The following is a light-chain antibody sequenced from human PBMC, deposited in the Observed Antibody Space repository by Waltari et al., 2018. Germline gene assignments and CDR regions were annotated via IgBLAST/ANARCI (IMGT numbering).Light chain of an antibody. CDR2: SSD. J-gene: IGLJ2*01. V-gene: IGLV1-44*01. CDR3: AAWDDSLGGPYVV. CDR1: RSNIGGHR. Sequence: QSVLTQPPPASGTPGQRVTISCSGSRSNIGGHRVNWSQHLPGTAPKLLIFSSDRRPSGVPDRFSGSKSGTSASLAISGLQSEDEADYYCAAWDDSLGGPYVVFGGGTKLTVL.